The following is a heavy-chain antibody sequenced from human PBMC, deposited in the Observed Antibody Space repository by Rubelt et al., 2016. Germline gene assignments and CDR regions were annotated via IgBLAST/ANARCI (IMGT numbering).Heavy chain of an antibody. Sequence: QVQLVESGGGVVQPGRSLRLSCAASGFTFSSYGMHWVRQAPGKGLEWVAVIWYDGSNKYYADSVKARLTIAGDNSKNTLYLQMNSLRAEDTAVYYCAKESRDGYNYQSWGQGTLVTVSS. D-gene: IGHD5-24*01. CDR2: IWYDGSNK. CDR1: GFTFSSYG. V-gene: IGHV3-33*06. J-gene: IGHJ5*02. CDR3: AKESRDGYNYQS.